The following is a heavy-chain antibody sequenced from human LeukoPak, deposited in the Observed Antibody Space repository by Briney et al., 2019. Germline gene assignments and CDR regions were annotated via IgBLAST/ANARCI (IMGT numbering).Heavy chain of an antibody. CDR1: GFTVSSNY. J-gene: IGHJ4*02. CDR2: IYSGGST. D-gene: IGHD2-21*02. Sequence: GGTLRLSSAASGFTVSSNYMSWVRQAPGKGLEWVSVIYSGGSTYYADSVKGRFTISRDNSKNTLYLQMNSLRAEDTAVYYCEGDHHDYWGQGTLVTVSS. CDR3: EGDHHDY. V-gene: IGHV3-66*01.